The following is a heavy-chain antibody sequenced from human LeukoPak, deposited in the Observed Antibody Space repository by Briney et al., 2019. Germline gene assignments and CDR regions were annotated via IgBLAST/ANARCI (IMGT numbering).Heavy chain of an antibody. V-gene: IGHV3-33*01. CDR3: ARGGPNWPSEPFDI. CDR2: TWHDGTNK. CDR1: GFAFSAYG. Sequence: GGSLRLSCAASGFAFSAYGMDWVRQAPGKGLEWVAVTWHDGTNKYYADSVKGRFTISRDNSKNTLYLQMESLRAEDTAVYYCARGGPNWPSEPFDIWGQGTMVTVSS. J-gene: IGHJ3*02. D-gene: IGHD1-1*01.